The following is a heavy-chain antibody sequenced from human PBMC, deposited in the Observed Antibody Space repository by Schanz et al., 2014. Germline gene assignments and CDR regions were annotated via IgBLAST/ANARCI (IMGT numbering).Heavy chain of an antibody. CDR2: ISSSSSYI. D-gene: IGHD3-16*01. CDR3: ARDYAGFDC. V-gene: IGHV3-21*01. J-gene: IGHJ4*02. CDR1: GFTFSSYA. Sequence: VQLVESGGGVVQPGRSLRLSCAASGFTFSSYAMHWVRQAPGRGLQWVSYISSSSSYIYYADSMKGRFTISRDNAKNSLYLQMNSLRAEDTAVYYCARDYAGFDCWGQGTLVTVSS.